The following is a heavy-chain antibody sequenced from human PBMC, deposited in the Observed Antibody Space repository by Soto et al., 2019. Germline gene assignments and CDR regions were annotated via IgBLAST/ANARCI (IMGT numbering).Heavy chain of an antibody. CDR2: ISWNSGSI. CDR1: RFTVDDND. V-gene: IGHV3-9*01. CDR3: AKGNYYYYYMDV. J-gene: IGHJ6*03. Sequence: SLRLPCAAFRFTVDDNDMLWVRQAPGKGLEWVSGISWNSGSIGYADSVKGRFTISRDNAKNSLYLQMNSLRAEDTALYYCAKGNYYYYYMDVWGKGTTVTVSS.